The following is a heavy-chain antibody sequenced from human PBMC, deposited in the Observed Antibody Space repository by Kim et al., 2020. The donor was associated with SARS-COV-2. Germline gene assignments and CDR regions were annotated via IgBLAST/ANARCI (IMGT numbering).Heavy chain of an antibody. CDR1: GFIFSNYA. CDR3: AKHWGSGTYYNYFDY. CDR2: ISGSGDRT. J-gene: IGHJ4*02. Sequence: GGSLRLSCAGSGFIFSNYAVSWVRQAPGKGLEWVSAISGSGDRTFYTDSVRGRVTISRDNSKNTVYLQLNGLRVEDAAVYYCAKHWGSGTYYNYFDYWGQGPRVTGSS. V-gene: IGHV3-23*01. D-gene: IGHD3-10*01.